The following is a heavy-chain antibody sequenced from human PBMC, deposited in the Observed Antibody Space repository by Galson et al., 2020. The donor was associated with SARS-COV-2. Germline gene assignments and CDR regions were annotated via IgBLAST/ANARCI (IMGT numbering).Heavy chain of an antibody. CDR3: ARGPNCGGGECYVDS. J-gene: IGHJ5*01. Sequence: SETLSLTCTVSGGSINTGRYFWGRIRQTPGKGREGIGHIYGSGSVNLTPVFKSRVSPSVDTSKNQFSLDPTSLTAADTAVYFCARGPNCGGGECYVDSWGRGTLVTVSS. CDR1: GGSINTGRYF. V-gene: IGHV4-39*07. CDR2: IYGSGSV. D-gene: IGHD2-21*01.